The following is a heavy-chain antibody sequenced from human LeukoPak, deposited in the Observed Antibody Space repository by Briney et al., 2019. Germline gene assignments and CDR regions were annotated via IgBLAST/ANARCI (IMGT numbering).Heavy chain of an antibody. CDR3: ARAGLGGYSYVFDY. V-gene: IGHV4-38-2*02. J-gene: IGHJ4*02. CDR1: GYSISSGYY. D-gene: IGHD5-18*01. Sequence: PSETLSLTCSVSGYSISSGYYWGWIRQPPGKGLEWIGSIYHSGSTYYNPSLKSRVTISVDTSKNQFSLKLSSVTAADTAVYYCARAGLGGYSYVFDYWGQGTLVTVSS. CDR2: IYHSGST.